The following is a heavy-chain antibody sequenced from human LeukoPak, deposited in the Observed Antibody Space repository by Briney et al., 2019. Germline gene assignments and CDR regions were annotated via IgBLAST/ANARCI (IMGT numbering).Heavy chain of an antibody. D-gene: IGHD4-11*01. V-gene: IGHV3-53*01. Sequence: GGSLRLSCAASGFIVNTNYMTWVRQAPGRGLEWVSFIYADGNTYYADSVKGRFTISRDISKNAVYLQMNSLRAEDTAIYYCANPPTVTSFHYWGQGTLVTVSS. CDR2: IYADGNT. CDR3: ANPPTVTSFHY. CDR1: GFIVNTNY. J-gene: IGHJ4*02.